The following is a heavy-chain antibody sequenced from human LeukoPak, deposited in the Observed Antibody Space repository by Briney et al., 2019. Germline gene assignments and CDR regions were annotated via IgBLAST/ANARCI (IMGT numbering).Heavy chain of an antibody. Sequence: SQTLSLTCAISGDSVSSNSDAWNWIRQSPSRGLEWLGRTYYRSKWYNDYAVSVKSRITINPDTSKNQFSLQLNSVTPEDTAVYYCARELRIAAAGFDYWGQGTLVTVSS. V-gene: IGHV6-1*01. CDR1: GDSVSSNSDA. J-gene: IGHJ4*02. D-gene: IGHD6-13*01. CDR2: TYYRSKWYN. CDR3: ARELRIAAAGFDY.